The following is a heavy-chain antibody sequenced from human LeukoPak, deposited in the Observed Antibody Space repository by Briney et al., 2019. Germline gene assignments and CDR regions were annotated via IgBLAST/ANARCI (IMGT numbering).Heavy chain of an antibody. Sequence: GGSLRLSCAASGCTFSSYGLHWVRQAPGKGLEWVAVIWPDGSNKYYAGSVKGRFTISRDDSKNTLYLQMNSLRAEDSAVYYCARASGSFDYWGQGTLVTVSS. CDR2: IWPDGSNK. D-gene: IGHD1-26*01. CDR1: GCTFSSYG. CDR3: ARASGSFDY. V-gene: IGHV3-33*01. J-gene: IGHJ4*02.